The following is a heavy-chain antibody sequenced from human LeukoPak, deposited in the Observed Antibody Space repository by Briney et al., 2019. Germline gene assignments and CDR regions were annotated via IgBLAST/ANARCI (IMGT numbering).Heavy chain of an antibody. Sequence: GASVKVSCKASGYIFTNYYMHWVRQAPGQGLEWMGTINPSGGSTTYAQKFQGRVTMTRDTSTSTVYMELSSLRSEDTAIYYCAKASWVSNADAVWWGQGTQVTVSS. V-gene: IGHV1-46*01. CDR2: INPSGGST. CDR1: GYIFTNYY. J-gene: IGHJ4*02. CDR3: AKASWVSNADAVW. D-gene: IGHD1-1*01.